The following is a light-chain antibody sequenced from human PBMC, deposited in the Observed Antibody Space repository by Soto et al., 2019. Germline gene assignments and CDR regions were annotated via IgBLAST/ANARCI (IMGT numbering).Light chain of an antibody. Sequence: QSVLTQPASVSGSPGQSIAISCTGTSSDVGAYNYVSWFQQHPGKAPKLMIYDVGSRPSGVSDRFSGSKSGNTASLTISRLQAEDEADYYCSSYTTSTTYVFGTGTKLTVL. V-gene: IGLV2-14*03. CDR2: DVG. CDR3: SSYTTSTTYV. J-gene: IGLJ1*01. CDR1: SSDVGAYNY.